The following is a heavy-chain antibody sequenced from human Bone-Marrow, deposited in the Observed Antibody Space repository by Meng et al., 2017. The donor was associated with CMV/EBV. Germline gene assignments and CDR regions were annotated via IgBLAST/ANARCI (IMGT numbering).Heavy chain of an antibody. CDR3: ARDGSGDSGYPSYLDY. D-gene: IGHD5-12*01. Sequence: SETLSLTRIVAGASVSSGSYYWSWIRQPPGKGLEWIGYIYYSGSTNYNPSLKSRVTISVDTSKNQFSLKLSSVTAADTAVYYCARDGSGDSGYPSYLDYWGQGTLVTVSS. J-gene: IGHJ4*02. CDR1: GASVSSGSYY. CDR2: IYYSGST. V-gene: IGHV4-61*01.